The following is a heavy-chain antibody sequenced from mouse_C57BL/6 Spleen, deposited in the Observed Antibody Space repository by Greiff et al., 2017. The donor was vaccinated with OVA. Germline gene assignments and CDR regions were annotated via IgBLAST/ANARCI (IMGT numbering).Heavy chain of an antibody. CDR1: GFTFSDAW. CDR2: IRNKANNHAT. CDR3: TRDSNYEDYAMDY. J-gene: IGHJ4*01. V-gene: IGHV6-6*01. Sequence: EVKLMESGGGLVQPGGSMKLSCAASGFTFSDAWMDWVRQSPEKGLEWVAEIRNKANNHATYYAESVKGRFTISRDDSKSSVYLQMNSLRAEDTGIYYCTRDSNYEDYAMDYWGQGTSVTVSS. D-gene: IGHD2-5*01.